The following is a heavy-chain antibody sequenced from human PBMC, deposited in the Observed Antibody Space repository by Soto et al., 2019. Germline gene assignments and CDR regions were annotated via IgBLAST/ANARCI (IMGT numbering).Heavy chain of an antibody. D-gene: IGHD4-17*01. CDR3: ARVPRWGGEKYYFDY. Sequence: ASVKVSCKASGYTFTGYYMHWVRQAPGQGLEWMGWINPNSGGTNYAQKFQGWVTMTRDTSISTAYMELSRLRSDDTAVYYCARVPRWGGEKYYFDYWGQGTLVTVSS. J-gene: IGHJ4*02. CDR1: GYTFTGYY. CDR2: INPNSGGT. V-gene: IGHV1-2*04.